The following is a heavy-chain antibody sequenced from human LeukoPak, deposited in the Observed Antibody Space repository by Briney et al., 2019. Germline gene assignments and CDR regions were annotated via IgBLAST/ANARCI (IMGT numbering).Heavy chain of an antibody. CDR2: IYYTGSA. CDR1: GGSISSHY. D-gene: IGHD6-13*01. J-gene: IGHJ6*04. CDR3: AAIAAAPKYYYALDV. Sequence: SETLSLTCTVSGGSISSHYWSWIRQPPGKGLEWIAYIYYTGSAIYNPSLKSRVTISVDTSKNQFSLNLTSVTAADTAVYYCAAIAAAPKYYYALDVWGKGTTVTAYS. V-gene: IGHV4-59*11.